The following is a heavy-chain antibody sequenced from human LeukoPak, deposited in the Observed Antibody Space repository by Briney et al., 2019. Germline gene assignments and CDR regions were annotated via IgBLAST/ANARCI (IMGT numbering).Heavy chain of an antibody. CDR2: INHSGST. CDR3: ARGPGDYVWGSYRRPLDY. D-gene: IGHD3-16*02. J-gene: IGHJ4*02. CDR1: GGSFSGYY. V-gene: IGHV4-34*01. Sequence: SETLSLTCAVYGGSFSGYYWSWIRQPPGKGVEWIGEINHSGSTNYNPSLKSRVTISVDTSKNQFSLKLSSVTAADTAVYYCARGPGDYVWGSYRRPLDYWGQGTLVTVSS.